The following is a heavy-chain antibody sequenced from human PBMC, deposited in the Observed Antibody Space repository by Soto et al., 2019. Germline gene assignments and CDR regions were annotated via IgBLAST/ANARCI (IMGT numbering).Heavy chain of an antibody. CDR2: IVVGSGNT. D-gene: IGHD2-2*01. CDR1: GFTFTSSA. CDR3: AALGYCSSTSCYRVGAYYYYGMDV. V-gene: IGHV1-58*01. J-gene: IGHJ6*02. Sequence: GASVKVSCKASGFTFTSSAVQWVRQARGQRLEWIGWIVVGSGNTNYAQKFQERVTITRDMSTSTAYMELSSLRSEDTAVYYCAALGYCSSTSCYRVGAYYYYGMDVWGQGTTVTVSS.